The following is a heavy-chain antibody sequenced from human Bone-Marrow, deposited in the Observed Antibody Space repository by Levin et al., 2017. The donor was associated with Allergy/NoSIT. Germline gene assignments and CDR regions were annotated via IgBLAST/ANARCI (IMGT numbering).Heavy chain of an antibody. Sequence: GGSLRLSCAASGFTFSTYTMNWVRQAPGKGLEWVSSITSSSSYIYYADSVKGRFTISRDNAKNSLYLQMNSLRAEDTAVYYCARVGWDGYNSGFDSWGQGTLVTVSS. J-gene: IGHJ4*02. CDR2: ITSSSSYI. CDR1: GFTFSTYT. D-gene: IGHD5-24*01. CDR3: ARVGWDGYNSGFDS. V-gene: IGHV3-21*01.